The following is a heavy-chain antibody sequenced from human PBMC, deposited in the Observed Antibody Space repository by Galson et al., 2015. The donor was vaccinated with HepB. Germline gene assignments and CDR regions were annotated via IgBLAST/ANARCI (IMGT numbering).Heavy chain of an antibody. V-gene: IGHV4-31*01. Sequence: TLSLTCTVSGGSISSGGYYWSWIRQHPGKGLEWIGYIYYSGSTYYNPSLKSQVTISVDTSKNQFSLKLSSVTAADTAVYYCARDTDYYDSSGPVGAFDIWGQGTMVTVPS. D-gene: IGHD3-22*01. CDR1: GGSISSGGYY. J-gene: IGHJ3*02. CDR2: IYYSGST. CDR3: ARDTDYYDSSGPVGAFDI.